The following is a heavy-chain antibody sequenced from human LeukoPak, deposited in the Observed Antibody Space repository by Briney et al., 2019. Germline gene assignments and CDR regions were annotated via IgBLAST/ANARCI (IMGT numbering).Heavy chain of an antibody. Sequence: GGYLRLSCAASGFTFSSYEMNWVRQAPGKGLEWVSYISSSGSTIYYADSVKGRFTISRDNAKNSLYLQMNSLRAEDTAVYYCARGFRKGAFDYWGQGTLVTVSS. CDR3: ARGFRKGAFDY. D-gene: IGHD3-16*01. CDR1: GFTFSSYE. J-gene: IGHJ4*02. CDR2: ISSSGSTI. V-gene: IGHV3-48*03.